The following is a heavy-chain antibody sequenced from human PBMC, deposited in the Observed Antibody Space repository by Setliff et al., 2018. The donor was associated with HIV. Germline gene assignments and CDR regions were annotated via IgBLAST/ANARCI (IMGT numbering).Heavy chain of an antibody. CDR2: IYYSGST. V-gene: IGHV4-31*03. CDR1: GGSISSGVFY. D-gene: IGHD3-10*01. Sequence: SETLSLTCTVSGGSISSGVFYWSWVRQHPGRGLEWIGYIYYSGSTYYNPSLKSRVAVSVDTSKNQFSLSLSSVTAADTAVYYCARSSAERSAVRGLAIAFDIWGPGTKVTVSS. J-gene: IGHJ3*02. CDR3: ARSSAERSAVRGLAIAFDI.